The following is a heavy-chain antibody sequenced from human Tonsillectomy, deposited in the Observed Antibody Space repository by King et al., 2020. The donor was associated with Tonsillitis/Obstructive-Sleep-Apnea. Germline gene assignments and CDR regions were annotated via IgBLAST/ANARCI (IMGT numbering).Heavy chain of an antibody. V-gene: IGHV3-21*01. CDR1: GFTFNSYN. CDR2: ITSSSSYI. CDR3: ARDREYCSGGSCYSGPYWFDP. Sequence: VQLVESGGGLVKPGGSLRLSCAASGFTFNSYNMNWVRQAPGKGLEWVSSITSSSSYIYNADSVKGRFTISRDNAKNSLYLQMKSLRAEDTAVYFCARDREYCSGGSCYSGPYWFDPWGQGTLVTVSS. D-gene: IGHD2-15*01. J-gene: IGHJ5*02.